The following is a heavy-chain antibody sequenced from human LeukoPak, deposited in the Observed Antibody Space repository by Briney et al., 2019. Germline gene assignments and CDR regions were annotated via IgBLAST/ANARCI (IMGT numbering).Heavy chain of an antibody. CDR1: GYSISSGYY. CDR3: ARLEKLGSGSTQFDY. V-gene: IGHV4-38-2*02. Sequence: SETLSLTCTVSGYSISSGYYWSWIRQPPGKGLEWIGEINHSGSTNYNPSLKSRVTISVDTSKNQFSLKLSSVTAADTAVYYCARLEKLGSGSTQFDYWGQGTLVTVSS. CDR2: INHSGST. D-gene: IGHD3-10*01. J-gene: IGHJ4*02.